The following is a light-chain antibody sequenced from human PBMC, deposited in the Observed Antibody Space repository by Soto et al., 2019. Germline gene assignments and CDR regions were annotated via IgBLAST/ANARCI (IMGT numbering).Light chain of an antibody. V-gene: IGLV2-23*01. J-gene: IGLJ2*01. CDR1: SSDVGSYNL. CDR2: EGS. Sequence: QSVLTQPASVSGSPGQSITISCTGTSSDVGSYNLVSWYQQHQGKAPKLMIYEGSKRPSGVSNRFSGSKSGNTASLTISGLQAEDEADYYCCSYAGSSVVVFGGGTKLTVL. CDR3: CSYAGSSVVV.